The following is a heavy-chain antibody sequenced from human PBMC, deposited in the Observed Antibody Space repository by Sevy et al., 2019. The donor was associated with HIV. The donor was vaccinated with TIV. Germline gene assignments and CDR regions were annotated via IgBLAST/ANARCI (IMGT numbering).Heavy chain of an antibody. V-gene: IGHV3-23*01. Sequence: GGSLRLSCAASGITFSSYAMSWVRQAPGKGLDWVSIISGSGDMTYYADSVKGRFNISRDNSKNTLYLHMSSLRAEDTAVYHCTKHIGATRGSWFDPWGQGTLVTVSS. J-gene: IGHJ5*02. CDR1: GITFSSYA. D-gene: IGHD1-26*01. CDR3: TKHIGATRGSWFDP. CDR2: ISGSGDMT.